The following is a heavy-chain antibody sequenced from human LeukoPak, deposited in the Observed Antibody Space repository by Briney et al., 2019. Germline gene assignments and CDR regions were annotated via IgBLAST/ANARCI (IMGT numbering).Heavy chain of an antibody. D-gene: IGHD2-2*01. V-gene: IGHV1-2*06. CDR1: GYTFTGYY. Sequence: ASVKVSCKASGYTFTGYYMHWVRQAPGHGLEWMGRINPNSGGTNYAQKFQGRVTMTRDTSISTAYMELSRLRSDDTAVYYCAREGKYCSSTSCYKYYYYYGMDVWGQGTTVTVSS. J-gene: IGHJ6*02. CDR3: AREGKYCSSTSCYKYYYYYGMDV. CDR2: INPNSGGT.